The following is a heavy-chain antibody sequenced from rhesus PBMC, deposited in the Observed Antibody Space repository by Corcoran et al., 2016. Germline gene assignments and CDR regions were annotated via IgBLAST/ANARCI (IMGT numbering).Heavy chain of an antibody. CDR2: VDPENGEA. CDR3: ATGGPGSYLDY. J-gene: IGHJ4*01. CDR1: GYTFTDYY. D-gene: IGHD1-44*02. V-gene: IGHV1-111*02. Sequence: EVQLVQSGAEVKKPGASVKISCKASGYTFTDYYLHWVRQAPGKGLGWMGRVDPENGEAIHAQKFQDRVTIPADTSTDTAYMELSSLRSEDTAVYYCATGGPGSYLDYWGQGVLVTVSS.